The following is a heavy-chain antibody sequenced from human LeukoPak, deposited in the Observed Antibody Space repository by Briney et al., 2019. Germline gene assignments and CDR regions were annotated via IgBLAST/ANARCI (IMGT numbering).Heavy chain of an antibody. Sequence: GGSLRLSCAASGFTFSSYSMNWVRQAPGKGLEWVSSISSSSSYIYYADSVKGRFTISRDNAKNSLYLQMNSLRAEDTAVYYCARDRSPITRDAFDIWGQGTMVTVSS. D-gene: IGHD3-16*01. CDR3: ARDRSPITRDAFDI. J-gene: IGHJ3*02. V-gene: IGHV3-21*01. CDR1: GFTFSSYS. CDR2: ISSSSSYI.